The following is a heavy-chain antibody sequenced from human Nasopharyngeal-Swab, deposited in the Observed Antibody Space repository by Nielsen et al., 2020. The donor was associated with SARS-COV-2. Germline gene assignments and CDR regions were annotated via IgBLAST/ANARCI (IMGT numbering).Heavy chain of an antibody. CDR3: AKAWGSYRNYFDY. CDR2: ISSSGSTI. Sequence: GESLKISCAASGFTFSDYYMSWIRQAPGKGLEWVSYISSSGSTIYYADSVKGRFTISRDNAKNSLYLQMNSLRAEDTAVYYCAKAWGSYRNYFDYWGQGTLVTVSS. J-gene: IGHJ4*02. V-gene: IGHV3-11*04. D-gene: IGHD3-16*02. CDR1: GFTFSDYY.